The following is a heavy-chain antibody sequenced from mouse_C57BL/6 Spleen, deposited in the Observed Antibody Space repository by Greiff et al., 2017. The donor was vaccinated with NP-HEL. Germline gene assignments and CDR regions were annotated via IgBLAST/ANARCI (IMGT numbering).Heavy chain of an antibody. D-gene: IGHD1-1*01. Sequence: EVQLQQSGPVLVKPGASVKMSCKASGYTFTDYYMNWVKQSHGKSLEWIGVINPYNGGTSYNQKFKGKATLTVDKSSSTAYMDLNSLTSEDSAVYYCAAPITTVVGDYAMDYWGQGTSVTVSS. CDR1: GYTFTDYY. V-gene: IGHV1-19*01. CDR3: AAPITTVVGDYAMDY. CDR2: INPYNGGT. J-gene: IGHJ4*01.